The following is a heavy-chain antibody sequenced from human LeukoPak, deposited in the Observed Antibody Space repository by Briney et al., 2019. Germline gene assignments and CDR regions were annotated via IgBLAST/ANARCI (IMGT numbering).Heavy chain of an antibody. CDR1: GXTVRTNY. CDR3: ARAYYDILTTDS. CDR2: IYSSGDT. V-gene: IGHV3-66*01. Sequence: GGSLRLSCTASGXTVRTNYMSWVRQAPGKGLEWVSVIYSSGDTYYADSVKGRFTISRDDSKNTLYLQMNSLRAEDTAVYYCARAYYDILTTDSWGQGTLVSVSS. D-gene: IGHD3-9*01. J-gene: IGHJ4*02.